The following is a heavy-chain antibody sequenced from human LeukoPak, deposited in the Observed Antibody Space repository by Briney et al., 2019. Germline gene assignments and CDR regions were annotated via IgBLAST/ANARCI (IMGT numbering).Heavy chain of an antibody. CDR1: GGSFSGYY. V-gene: IGHV4-34*01. Sequence: SETLSLTCAVYGGSFSGYYWSWIRQPPVKGLEWIGEINHSGSTNYNPSLKSRVTISVDTSKNQFSLKLSSVTAADTAVYYCARSGVPASGWYRYYYYMDVWGKGTTVTISS. CDR3: ARSGVPASGWYRYYYYMDV. D-gene: IGHD6-19*01. J-gene: IGHJ6*03. CDR2: INHSGST.